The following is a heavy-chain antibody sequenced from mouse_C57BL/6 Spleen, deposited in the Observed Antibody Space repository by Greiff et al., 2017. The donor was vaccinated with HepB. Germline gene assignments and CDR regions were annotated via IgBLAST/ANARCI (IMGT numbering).Heavy chain of an antibody. CDR1: GYTFTSYW. V-gene: IGHV1-55*01. Sequence: VQLQQPGAELVKPGASVKMSCKASGYTFTSYWITWVKQRPGQGLEWIGDIYPGSGSTNYNEKFKSKATLTVDTSSSTAYMQLSSLTSEDSAVYYCAREGYDYAAWFAYWGQGTLVTVSA. CDR2: IYPGSGST. CDR3: AREGYDYAAWFAY. D-gene: IGHD2-4*01. J-gene: IGHJ3*01.